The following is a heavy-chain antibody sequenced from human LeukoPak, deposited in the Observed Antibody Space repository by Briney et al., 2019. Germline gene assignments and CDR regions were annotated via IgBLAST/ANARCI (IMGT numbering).Heavy chain of an antibody. J-gene: IGHJ4*02. CDR2: ISSSGSTI. V-gene: IGHV3-48*03. CDR3: ASTISRGYDIDY. CDR1: GFTFSSYE. Sequence: PGGSLRLSCAASGFTFSSYEMNWVRQAPGKGLEWVSYISSSGSTIYYADSVKGRFTISRDNAKNSLYLQMNSLRAEDTAVYYCASTISRGYDIDYWGQGTLVTVSS. D-gene: IGHD5-12*01.